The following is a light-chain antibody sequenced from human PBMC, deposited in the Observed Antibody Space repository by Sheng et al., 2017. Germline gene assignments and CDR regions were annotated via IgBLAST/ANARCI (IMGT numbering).Light chain of an antibody. J-gene: IGKJ1*01. Sequence: DIQMTQSPSSLSASVGDRITIACRASQNIDSYLNWYQQKPGKAPKLLIYAASSLQSGVPSRFSGSGSGTDFTLTISSLQPEDFATYYCQQSYNTPRAFGQG. CDR2: AAS. CDR3: QQSYNTPRA. V-gene: IGKV1-39*01. CDR1: QNIDSY.